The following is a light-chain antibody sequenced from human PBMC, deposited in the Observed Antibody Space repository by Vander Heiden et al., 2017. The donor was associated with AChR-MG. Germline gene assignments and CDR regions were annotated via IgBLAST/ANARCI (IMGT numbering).Light chain of an antibody. CDR3: QQRSNWLT. J-gene: IGKJ1*01. CDR1: QTVSTY. Sequence: EIALTQSPATLSLSPGERATLSCRASQTVSTYLAWYQQKPGQAPRLLIYDASNRATGIPARFSGSGSGTDFTLTISSLEPEDFAVYYCQQRSNWLTFGQGTKVEIK. V-gene: IGKV3-11*01. CDR2: DAS.